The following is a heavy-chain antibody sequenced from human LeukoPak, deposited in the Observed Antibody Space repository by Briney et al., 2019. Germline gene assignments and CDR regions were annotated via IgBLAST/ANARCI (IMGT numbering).Heavy chain of an antibody. Sequence: GASVKVSCKASGGTFSSYAISWVRQAPGQGLEWMGRIIPILGIANYAQKFQGRVTITADKSTSTAYTELSSLRSEDTAVYYCARGSIPDYYDSSGYDYWGQGTLVTVSS. D-gene: IGHD3-22*01. CDR1: GGTFSSYA. V-gene: IGHV1-69*04. CDR3: ARGSIPDYYDSSGYDY. J-gene: IGHJ4*02. CDR2: IIPILGIA.